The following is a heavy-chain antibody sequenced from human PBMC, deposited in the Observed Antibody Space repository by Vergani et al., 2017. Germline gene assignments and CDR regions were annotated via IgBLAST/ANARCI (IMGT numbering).Heavy chain of an antibody. D-gene: IGHD1-1*01. CDR3: ARDWNAAFDI. CDR2: ISGSGGST. Sequence: EVQLLESGGGLVQPGGSLRLSCAASGFTFSSYAMSWVRQAPGKGLEWVSAISGSGGSTYYADSVKGRFTISRDNAKNSLYLQMNSLRAEDTAVYYCARDWNAAFDIWGQGTMVTVSS. J-gene: IGHJ3*02. CDR1: GFTFSSYA. V-gene: IGHV3-23*01.